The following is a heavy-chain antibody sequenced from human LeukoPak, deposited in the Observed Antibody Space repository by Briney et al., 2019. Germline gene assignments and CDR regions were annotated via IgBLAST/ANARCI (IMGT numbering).Heavy chain of an antibody. V-gene: IGHV3-7*01. CDR1: GFTFSSYW. CDR3: TRSLDY. CDR2: INQDGSEK. Sequence: GGSLRLSCAASGFTFSSYWMDWVRQAPGRGLEWVANINQDGSEKYYVDSVKGRFTISRDNAKNSLYLQMNSLRAEDTATYYCTRSLDYWGQGIQVTVSS. J-gene: IGHJ4*02.